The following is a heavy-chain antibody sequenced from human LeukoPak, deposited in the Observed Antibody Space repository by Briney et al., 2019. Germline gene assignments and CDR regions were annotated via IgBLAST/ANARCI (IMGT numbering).Heavy chain of an antibody. V-gene: IGHV4-61*02. D-gene: IGHD3-10*01. J-gene: IGHJ4*02. CDR1: GGSISSGFYY. CDR2: IYTSGST. Sequence: SETLSLTCTVSGGSISSGFYYWTWIRQPAGKGLEWIGRIYTSGSTNYNPSLKSRVTISVDTSKNQFSLKLSSVTAADTAVYYCARGDYYGSRSLDYWGQGTLVTVSS. CDR3: ARGDYYGSRSLDY.